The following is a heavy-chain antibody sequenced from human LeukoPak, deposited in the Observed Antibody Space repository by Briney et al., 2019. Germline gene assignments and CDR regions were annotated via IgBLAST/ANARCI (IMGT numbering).Heavy chain of an antibody. V-gene: IGHV1-3*01. CDR2: INAGNGNT. J-gene: IGHJ4*02. D-gene: IGHD6-13*01. CDR1: GYTFTSYA. Sequence: ASVKVSCKASGYTFTSYAMHWVRQAPGQRLEWMGWINAGNGNTKYSQKFQGRVTITRDTSASTAYMELSSLRSEDTAVYYCARDGYSSSWLRHFDYWAREPWSPSPQ. CDR3: ARDGYSSSWLRHFDY.